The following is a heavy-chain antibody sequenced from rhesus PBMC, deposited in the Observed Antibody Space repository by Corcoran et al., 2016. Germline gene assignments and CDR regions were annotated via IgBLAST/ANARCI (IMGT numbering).Heavy chain of an antibody. CDR1: GGSISSNY. V-gene: IGHV4-147*01. J-gene: IGHJ2*01. CDR3: ARLGRSGSWYFDL. D-gene: IGHD6-25*01. Sequence: QVQLQESGPGLVKPSETLSLTCTVSGGSISSNYWSWIRQSPGKGREWIGYIYVGSGRTSSNPSPKSRVTISTDTSKNQFSLKLSSVTAADTAVYYCARLGRSGSWYFDLWGPGTPITISS. CDR2: IYVGSGRT.